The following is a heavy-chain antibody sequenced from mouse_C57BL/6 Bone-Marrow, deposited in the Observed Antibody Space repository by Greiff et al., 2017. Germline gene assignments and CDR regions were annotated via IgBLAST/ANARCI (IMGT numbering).Heavy chain of an antibody. V-gene: IGHV5-17*01. CDR2: ISSGSSTI. D-gene: IGHD6-1*01. Sequence: DVKLVESGGGLVKPGGSLKLSCAASGFTFSDYGMHWVRQAPEKGLEWVAYISSGSSTIYYADTVKGRFTISRDNAKNTLFLQMTRLRSEDTAMYYCARGAGQAWFAYWGQGTLVTVSA. J-gene: IGHJ3*01. CDR3: ARGAGQAWFAY. CDR1: GFTFSDYG.